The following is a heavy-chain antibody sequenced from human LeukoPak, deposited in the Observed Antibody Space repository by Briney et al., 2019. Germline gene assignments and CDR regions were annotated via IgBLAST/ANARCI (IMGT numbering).Heavy chain of an antibody. V-gene: IGHV4-59*08. CDR1: GGSISNSY. J-gene: IGHJ6*04. CDR2: TSYSGST. CDR3: ARTVSGDYYGMDV. D-gene: IGHD1-26*01. Sequence: SETLSLTCTVSGGSISNSYWSWVRQPPGKGLEWIGYTSYSGSTNYNPSLKSRVTMSVDTSTDQFSLRLISVTAADTAVYYCARTVSGDYYGMDVGGKGPTVPVPS.